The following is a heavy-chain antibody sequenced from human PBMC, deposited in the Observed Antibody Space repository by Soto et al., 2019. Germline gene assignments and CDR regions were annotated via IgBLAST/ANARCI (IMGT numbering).Heavy chain of an antibody. D-gene: IGHD3-22*01. V-gene: IGHV4-59*08. Sequence: SKTLSLTCTVSGGSISSYYWSWIRQPPGKGLEWIGYIYYSGSTNYNPSLKSRVTISVDTSKNQFSLKLSSVTAADTAVYYCARLPYDSSGYYYFDYWGQGTLVTVSS. CDR3: ARLPYDSSGYYYFDY. J-gene: IGHJ4*02. CDR2: IYYSGST. CDR1: GGSISSYY.